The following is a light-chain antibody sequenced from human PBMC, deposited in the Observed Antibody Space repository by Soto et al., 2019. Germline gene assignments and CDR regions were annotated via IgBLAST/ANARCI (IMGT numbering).Light chain of an antibody. CDR3: TSYAGSNIWV. Sequence: QSVLTQPPSASGSPGQSVTISCTGTSSDVGAYNYVSWYQHYPGKAPKLMIYEVNKPPSGVPDRFSGSKSGKASSLTVSVLQPDDEADYHCTSYAGSNIWVFGGGTKVTVL. V-gene: IGLV2-8*01. CDR2: EVN. J-gene: IGLJ3*02. CDR1: SSDVGAYNY.